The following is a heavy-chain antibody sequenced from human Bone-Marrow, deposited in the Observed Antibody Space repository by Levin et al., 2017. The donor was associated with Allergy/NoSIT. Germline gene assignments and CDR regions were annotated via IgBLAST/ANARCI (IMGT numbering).Heavy chain of an antibody. D-gene: IGHD2-15*01. CDR3: AKDGRVFDCGGGSCYPY. J-gene: IGHJ4*02. CDR2: ISWNSGSI. CDR1: GFTFDDYA. Sequence: SCAASGFTFDDYAMHWVRQAPGKGLEWVSGISWNSGSIGYADSVKGRFTISRDNAKNSLYLQMNSLRAEDTALYYCAKDGRVFDCGGGSCYPYWGQGTLVTVSS. V-gene: IGHV3-9*01.